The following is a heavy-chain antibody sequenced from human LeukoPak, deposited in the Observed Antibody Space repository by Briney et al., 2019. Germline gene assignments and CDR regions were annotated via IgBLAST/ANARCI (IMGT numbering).Heavy chain of an antibody. J-gene: IGHJ3*01. CDR3: ARDGLRSWAFDF. D-gene: IGHD3/OR15-3a*01. Sequence: GGSLRLSCAASGFSFSTYYMSWGRQAPGKGLEWVANIKQDGSEKYYVDSVKGRFTISRDNAKNSLYLQMNSLRAEDTAVYYCARDGLRSWAFDFWGQGTMVTVSS. V-gene: IGHV3-7*04. CDR2: IKQDGSEK. CDR1: GFSFSTYY.